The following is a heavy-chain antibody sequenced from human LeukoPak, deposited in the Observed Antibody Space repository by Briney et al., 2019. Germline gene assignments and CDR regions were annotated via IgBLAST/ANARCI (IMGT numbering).Heavy chain of an antibody. CDR1: GFRLSTYS. J-gene: IGHJ5*02. V-gene: IGHV3-48*01. D-gene: IGHD3-16*01. CDR2: IGTGPGTI. CDR3: ARALGLPLNFFDP. Sequence: GGSLRLSCAASGFRLSTYSMSWVRQAPGKGLEWVSYIGTGPGTIFYADSAKGRFIISRDNDKNSMYLQMNSLRGEDTAVYFCARALGLPLNFFDPWGQGTLVTVSS.